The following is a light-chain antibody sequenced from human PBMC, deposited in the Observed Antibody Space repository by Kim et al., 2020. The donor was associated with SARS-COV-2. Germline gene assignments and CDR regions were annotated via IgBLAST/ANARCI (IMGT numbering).Light chain of an antibody. CDR3: QAWDTSTAV. CDR2: QDT. Sequence: ELTQPPSVSVSPGQTASITCSGDKLGDKYASWYQQKSGQSPMVVIYQDTKRPSGIPERFSGSNSGNTATLTISGTQTMDEADYFCQAWDTSTAVFGGG. CDR1: KLGDKY. J-gene: IGLJ3*02. V-gene: IGLV3-1*01.